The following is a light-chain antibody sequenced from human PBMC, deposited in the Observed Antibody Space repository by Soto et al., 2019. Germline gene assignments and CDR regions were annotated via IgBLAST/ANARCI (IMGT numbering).Light chain of an antibody. CDR1: SSDIGAYNS. CDR3: TSFAPGRIYV. Sequence: QSVLTQPASASGSPGQSITISCTGTSSDIGAYNSVSWYQQHPGKAPKLIVFQVSSRPSAVSDRLSGSKSDNTASLTISGLQTEDEGDYYCTSFAPGRIYVFGSGTKVTV. CDR2: QVS. V-gene: IGLV2-14*01. J-gene: IGLJ1*01.